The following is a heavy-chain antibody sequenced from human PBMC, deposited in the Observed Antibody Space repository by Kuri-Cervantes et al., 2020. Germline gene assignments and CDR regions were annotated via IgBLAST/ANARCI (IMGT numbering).Heavy chain of an antibody. J-gene: IGHJ3*02. CDR3: ARGYCSGGSCYGAFDI. D-gene: IGHD2-15*01. Sequence: GGSLRLSCVASGFTFSSYSMNWVRQAPGKGLEWVSYISSSSSTTYYADSVKGRFTISRDNAKNSLYLQMNSLRAEDTAVYYCARGYCSGGSCYGAFDIWGQGTMVTVSS. CDR2: ISSSSSTT. CDR1: GFTFSSYS. V-gene: IGHV3-48*01.